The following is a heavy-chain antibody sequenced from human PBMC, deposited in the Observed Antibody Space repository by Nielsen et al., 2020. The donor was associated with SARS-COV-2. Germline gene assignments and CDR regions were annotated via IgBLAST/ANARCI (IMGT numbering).Heavy chain of an antibody. Sequence: GGSLRLSCAASGFTFDDYAMHWVRQAPGKGLEWVSGISWNSGSIGYADSVKGRFTISRDNAKNSLYLQMNSLRAEDTAVYYCARLIANRQWLDHYYFDYWGQGTLVTVSS. V-gene: IGHV3-9*01. D-gene: IGHD6-19*01. CDR3: ARLIANRQWLDHYYFDY. CDR2: ISWNSGSI. J-gene: IGHJ4*02. CDR1: GFTFDDYA.